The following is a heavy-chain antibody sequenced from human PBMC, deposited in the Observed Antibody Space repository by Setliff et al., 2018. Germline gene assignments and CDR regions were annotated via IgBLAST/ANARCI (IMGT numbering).Heavy chain of an antibody. D-gene: IGHD3-10*01. CDR3: ARSGDYGSGRLSP. V-gene: IGHV4-59*08. CDR2: MYYTGST. CDR1: GASISSHY. J-gene: IGHJ5*02. Sequence: SETLSLTCTVSGASISSHYWSWIRQPPGKGLEWIGSMYYTGSTNYNPSLKSRVTISVDTSKNQFSLKLTSVTAADTAVYYCARSGDYGSGRLSPWGQGTLVTVSS.